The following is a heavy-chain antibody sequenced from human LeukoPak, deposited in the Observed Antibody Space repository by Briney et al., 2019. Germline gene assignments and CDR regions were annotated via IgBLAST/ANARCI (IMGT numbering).Heavy chain of an antibody. CDR1: GFTFSSYA. J-gene: IGHJ4*02. V-gene: IGHV3-23*01. D-gene: IGHD2-15*01. Sequence: PGGSLRLSCAASGFTFSSYAMSWVRQAPGKGLEWVSAISGSGGSTYYADSVKGRFTISRDNSKNTLYLQMNSLRAEDTAVYYCAKAPSTGRYCSGGSCYLFDYWGQGTLVTVSS. CDR3: AKAPSTGRYCSGGSCYLFDY. CDR2: ISGSGGST.